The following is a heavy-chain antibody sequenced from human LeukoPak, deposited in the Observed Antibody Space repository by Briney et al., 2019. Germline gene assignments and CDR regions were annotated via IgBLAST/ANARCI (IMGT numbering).Heavy chain of an antibody. V-gene: IGHV1-18*01. Sequence: RASVKVSCKASGYTFTSYGISWVRQAPGQGLEWMGWISAYNGNTNYAQKLQGRVTMTTDTSTSTAYMELRSLRSDDTAVYYCARPVGGWNDRTFDYWGQGTLVTVSS. CDR1: GYTFTSYG. CDR3: ARPVGGWNDRTFDY. J-gene: IGHJ4*02. CDR2: ISAYNGNT. D-gene: IGHD1-1*01.